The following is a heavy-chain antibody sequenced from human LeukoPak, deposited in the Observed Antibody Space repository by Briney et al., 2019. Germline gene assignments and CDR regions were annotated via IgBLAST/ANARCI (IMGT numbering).Heavy chain of an antibody. J-gene: IGHJ3*02. CDR2: ISGSGGST. CDR1: GFTFSGYA. CDR3: AKVPVAWSPGDAFDI. D-gene: IGHD3/OR15-3a*01. V-gene: IGHV3-23*01. Sequence: PGGSLRPSCAASGFTFSGYAMSWVRQAPGKGLEWVSAISGSGGSTYYADSVKGRFTISRDNSKNTLNLQMNSLRAEDTAVYYCAKVPVAWSPGDAFDICGQGTMVTVSS.